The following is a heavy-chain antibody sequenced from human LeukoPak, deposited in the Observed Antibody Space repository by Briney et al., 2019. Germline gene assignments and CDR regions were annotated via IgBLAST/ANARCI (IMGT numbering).Heavy chain of an antibody. CDR1: GDSFSSNSAA. J-gene: IGHJ6*02. Sequence: SQTLSLTCALSGDSFSSNSAAWSWIRQSPSRGLEWLGRTYFRSKWYNDYAVSVQSRITIKADTSKNQFSLQLNSVTPEDTAVYYCAKGYYGMDVWGQGTTVTVSS. CDR3: AKGYYGMDV. CDR2: TYFRSKWYN. V-gene: IGHV6-1*01.